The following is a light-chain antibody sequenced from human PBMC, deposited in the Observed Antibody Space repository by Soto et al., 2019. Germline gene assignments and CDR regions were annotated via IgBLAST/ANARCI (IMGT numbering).Light chain of an antibody. Sequence: QSALTQPPSVSGSPGQSVAISCTGTSSDAGSNNRVSWYQQPPGTAPKLMIYDVSNRPSGIPDRFSGSKSANTASLTISGLQAEDEADYYCSSYTTSNTYVFGTGTKVTVL. CDR1: SSDAGSNNR. CDR2: DVS. CDR3: SSYTTSNTYV. J-gene: IGLJ1*01. V-gene: IGLV2-18*02.